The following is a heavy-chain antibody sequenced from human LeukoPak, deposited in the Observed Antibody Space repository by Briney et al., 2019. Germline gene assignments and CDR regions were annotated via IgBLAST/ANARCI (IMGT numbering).Heavy chain of an antibody. Sequence: KASETLSLTCTVSGGSISSYYWSWIRQPPGKGLEWIGYIYYSGSTNYNPSLKSRVTISVDTSKNQFSLKLSSVTAADTAVYYCAATSQYCSGGSCARALHLWGQGTLVTVSS. V-gene: IGHV4-59*01. J-gene: IGHJ4*02. CDR1: GGSISSYY. D-gene: IGHD2-15*01. CDR3: AATSQYCSGGSCARALHL. CDR2: IYYSGST.